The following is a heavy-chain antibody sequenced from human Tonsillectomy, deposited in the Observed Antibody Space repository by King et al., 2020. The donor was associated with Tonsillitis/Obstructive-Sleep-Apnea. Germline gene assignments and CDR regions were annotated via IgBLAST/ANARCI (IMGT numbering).Heavy chain of an antibody. Sequence: VQLQQWGAGLLKPSETLSLTCAVYGGSFSGYYWSWIRQPPGKGLEWIGEINHSGSTNYNPSLKSRVTISVDTSKNHFSLKLSSVTAADTAVYYCAVYCSSTSCGYFDYWGQGTLVTVSS. V-gene: IGHV4-34*01. D-gene: IGHD2-2*01. CDR2: INHSGST. CDR1: GGSFSGYY. CDR3: AVYCSSTSCGYFDY. J-gene: IGHJ4*02.